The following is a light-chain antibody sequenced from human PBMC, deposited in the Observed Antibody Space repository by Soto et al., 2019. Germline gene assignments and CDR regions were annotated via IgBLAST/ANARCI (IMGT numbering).Light chain of an antibody. CDR2: DVS. Sequence: QSALTQPASVSGSPGQSITISCTGTRSDVGGYNYVSWYQQHPGKVPKLMIYDVSHRPSGVSNRFSGSKSGNTAALTISGLQAEDEADYFCSSYTSSSTFVLFGGGTKVTVL. V-gene: IGLV2-14*01. CDR3: SSYTSSSTFVL. J-gene: IGLJ2*01. CDR1: RSDVGGYNY.